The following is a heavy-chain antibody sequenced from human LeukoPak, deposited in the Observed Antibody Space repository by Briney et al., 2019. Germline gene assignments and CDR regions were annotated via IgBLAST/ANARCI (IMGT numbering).Heavy chain of an antibody. V-gene: IGHV4-39*07. CDR3: ARASRSAFDY. Sequence: PSETLSLTCTVSGGSISSSSYYWGWIRQPPGKGLEWIGSIYYSGSTYYNPSLKSRVTISVDTSKNQFSLKLSSVTAADTAVYYCARASRSAFDYWGQGTLVTVSS. CDR1: GGSISSSSYY. J-gene: IGHJ4*02. CDR2: IYYSGST.